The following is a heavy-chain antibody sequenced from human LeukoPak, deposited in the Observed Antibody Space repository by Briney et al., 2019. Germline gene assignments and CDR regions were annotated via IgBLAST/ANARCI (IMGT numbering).Heavy chain of an antibody. Sequence: GGSLRLSCAASGFTFSSYAMHWVRQAPGKGLEWVAVVSYDGSNKYYADSVKGRFTISRDNSKNTLYLQMNSLRAEDTAVYYCARSLGYSYAYFDYWGQGTLVTVSS. D-gene: IGHD5-18*01. CDR3: ARSLGYSYAYFDY. J-gene: IGHJ4*02. CDR2: VSYDGSNK. CDR1: GFTFSSYA. V-gene: IGHV3-30-3*01.